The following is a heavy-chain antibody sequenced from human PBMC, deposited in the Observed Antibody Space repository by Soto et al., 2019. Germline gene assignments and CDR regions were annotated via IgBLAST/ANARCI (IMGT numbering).Heavy chain of an antibody. Sequence: ASVKVSCKASGYTFTSYAMHWVRQAPGQRLEWMGWINAGNGNTKYSQKFQGRVTITADESTSTAYMELTSLRSEDTAVYYCAGDKDRKQLGGNYYYGKDVWGQGTTVTVSS. V-gene: IGHV1-3*01. D-gene: IGHD3-16*01. CDR2: INAGNGNT. J-gene: IGHJ6*02. CDR1: GYTFTSYA. CDR3: AGDKDRKQLGGNYYYGKDV.